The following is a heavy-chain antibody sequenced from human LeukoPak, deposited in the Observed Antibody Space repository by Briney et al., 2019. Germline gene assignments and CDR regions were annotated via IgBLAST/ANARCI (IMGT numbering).Heavy chain of an antibody. V-gene: IGHV3-49*04. J-gene: IGHJ4*02. D-gene: IGHD1-20*01. CDR3: SRGLTGSQYYFDF. CDR1: GFSFGDST. Sequence: GGSLRLSCITSGFSFGDSTLNWVRQPPGKGLEWVGLIRSKVRGGTTDYAASVKGRFTISRGDSKSIAYLQMNSLITEDTAVYFCSRGLTGSQYYFDFWGQGTLVTVSS. CDR2: IRSKVRGGTT.